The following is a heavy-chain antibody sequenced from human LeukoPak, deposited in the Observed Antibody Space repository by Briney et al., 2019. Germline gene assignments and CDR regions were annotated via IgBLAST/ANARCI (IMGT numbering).Heavy chain of an antibody. J-gene: IGHJ4*02. CDR2: IRGKAYGGTT. D-gene: IGHD3-22*01. CDR3: SRSGDSSGYYQYFDY. V-gene: IGHV3-49*04. CDR1: GFTFSSYW. Sequence: GGSLRLSCAASGFTFSSYWMSWVRQAPGKGLEWVGLIRGKAYGGTTEYAASVKGRFTISRDDSISIAYLQMNSLKTEDTAVYYCSRSGDSSGYYQYFDYWGQGTLVTVSS.